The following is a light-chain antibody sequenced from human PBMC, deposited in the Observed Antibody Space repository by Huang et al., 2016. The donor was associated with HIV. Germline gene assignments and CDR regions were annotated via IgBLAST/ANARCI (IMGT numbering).Light chain of an antibody. V-gene: IGKV1-39*01. J-gene: IGKJ2*01. CDR2: AAS. CDR3: QQSHNTPYT. CDR1: QSISSY. Sequence: DIQMTQSPSSLSASVGDRVTITCRASQSISSYLNWYQQKPGKAPKLLIYAASSLQSGVPSRFSGSGSGTDFTLTISSLQPEDFATYHCQQSHNTPYTFGQGTKLEIK.